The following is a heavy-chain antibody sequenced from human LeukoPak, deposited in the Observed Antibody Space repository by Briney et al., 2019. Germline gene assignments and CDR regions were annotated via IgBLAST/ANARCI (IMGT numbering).Heavy chain of an antibody. CDR1: GFTFSSYA. V-gene: IGHV3-23*01. CDR3: ARDRFYSSGNDAFDI. J-gene: IGHJ3*02. CDR2: ISGSGGST. D-gene: IGHD6-19*01. Sequence: GGSLRLSCAASGFTFSSYAMSWVRQAPGKGLEWVSTISGSGGSTYYADSVKGRFTISRDNAKNSLYLQMNSLRAEDTAVYYCARDRFYSSGNDAFDIWGQGTMVTVSS.